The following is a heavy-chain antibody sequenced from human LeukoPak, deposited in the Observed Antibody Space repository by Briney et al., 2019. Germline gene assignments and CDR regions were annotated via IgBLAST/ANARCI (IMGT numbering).Heavy chain of an antibody. CDR1: GFPFSSSA. J-gene: IGHJ4*02. Sequence: GGSLRLSCAASGFPFSSSAMTWVRQAPGKGLEWVSTITDTGDSTHYADSVKGRFTFSRDNSKNTLYLQMNSLRAEDTAVYFCAKDYDMWTGSLDYWGQGTLVTVSS. CDR2: ITDTGDST. V-gene: IGHV3-23*01. CDR3: AKDYDMWTGSLDY. D-gene: IGHD3-9*01.